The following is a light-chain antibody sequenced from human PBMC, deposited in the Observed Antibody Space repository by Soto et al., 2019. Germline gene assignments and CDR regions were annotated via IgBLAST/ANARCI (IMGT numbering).Light chain of an antibody. CDR2: DTS. J-gene: IGKJ5*01. CDR3: QHYGASPWT. CDR1: QSVSSN. V-gene: IGKV3-15*01. Sequence: EIVMTQSPATLSVSPGERATLSCRASQSVSSNLAWYQQKPGQAPRLLIYDTSTRATGIPARFSGSGSGTDFTLTISRLEPEDFAVYYCQHYGASPWTFGQGTRLEIK.